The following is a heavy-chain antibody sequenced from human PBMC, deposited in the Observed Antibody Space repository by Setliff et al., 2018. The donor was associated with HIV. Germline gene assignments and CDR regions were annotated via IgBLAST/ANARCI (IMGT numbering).Heavy chain of an antibody. V-gene: IGHV4-59*11. D-gene: IGHD6-6*01. CDR1: GGSISSHY. Sequence: SETLSLTCTVSGGSISSHYWSWIRQPPGKGLEWIGYIYYSGSTNYNPSLKSRVTIPVDTSKNQFSLKLSSVTAADTAVYYCARDRGSSYYYYYYMDVWGKGTTVTVSS. CDR3: ARDRGSSYYYYYYMDV. CDR2: IYYSGST. J-gene: IGHJ6*03.